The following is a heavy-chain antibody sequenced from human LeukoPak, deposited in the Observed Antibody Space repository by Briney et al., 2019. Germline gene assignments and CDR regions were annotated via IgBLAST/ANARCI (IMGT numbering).Heavy chain of an antibody. V-gene: IGHV1-2*02. D-gene: IGHD3-3*01. J-gene: IGHJ3*01. CDR2: INPDSGGA. Sequence: ASVKVSCKASGYSVSSDYIYWGRQAHGKGNEWMGWINPDSGGAKYARKFHGRVTMTRDTSINTVYIELSSLRSDDTAIYFCTRVRDFWSDVFEFWGQGTMVSVSS. CDR1: GYSVSSDY. CDR3: TRVRDFWSDVFEF.